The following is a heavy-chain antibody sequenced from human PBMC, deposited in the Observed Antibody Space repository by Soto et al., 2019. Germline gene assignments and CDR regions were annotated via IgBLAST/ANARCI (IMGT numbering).Heavy chain of an antibody. CDR2: XXXXGGST. J-gene: IGHJ6*02. D-gene: IGHD6-19*01. V-gene: IGHV3-20*04. Sequence: GGSLRLSCAASGFTFDDYGMSWVRQAPGKXXXXXXXXXXXGGSTGYADSVKGRFTISRDNAKNSLYLQMNSLRAEDTALYYCVGFIAVAGTRKAKPKSGAQGGDYGMDVWGQGTTVTVSS. CDR3: VGFIAVAGTRKAKPKSGAQGGDYGMDV. CDR1: GFTFDDYG.